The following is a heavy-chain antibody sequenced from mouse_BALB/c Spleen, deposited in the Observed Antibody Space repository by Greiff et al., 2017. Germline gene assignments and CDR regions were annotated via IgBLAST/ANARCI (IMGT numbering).Heavy chain of an antibody. CDR3: ARGGTNRAYAMDY. D-gene: IGHD3-1*01. Sequence: EVKLVESGAGLVQPGGSLRLSCATSGFTFTGYYMSWVRQPPGKALEWLGFIRNRANGYTTEYSVSVKGPLTISRANSQSILYLQMKTLRGEDSATYYGARGGTNRAYAMDYWGQGTSVTVSS. CDR1: GFTFTGYY. J-gene: IGHJ4*01. V-gene: IGHV7-3*02. CDR2: IRNRANGYTT.